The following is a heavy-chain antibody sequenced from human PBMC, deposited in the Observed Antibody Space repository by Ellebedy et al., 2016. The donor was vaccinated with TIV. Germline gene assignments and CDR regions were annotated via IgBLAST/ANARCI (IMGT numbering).Heavy chain of an antibody. J-gene: IGHJ4*02. CDR1: GFTFSDYS. Sequence: PGGSLRLSCAASGFTFSDYSMSWIRPAPGKGLEWVSYISSSSSYTNYADSVKGRFTISRDNAKNSLYLQMNSLRAEDTAVYYCARDLVGATAFDYWGQGTLVTVSS. CDR3: ARDLVGATAFDY. CDR2: ISSSSSYT. V-gene: IGHV3-11*06. D-gene: IGHD1-26*01.